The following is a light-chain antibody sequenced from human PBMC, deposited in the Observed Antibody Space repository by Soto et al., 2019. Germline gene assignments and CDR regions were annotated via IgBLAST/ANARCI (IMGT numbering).Light chain of an antibody. CDR1: SSDVGGYNY. V-gene: IGLV2-14*01. Sequence: QSGRPQPASVSGSPGQSITISCTGTSSDVGGYNYVSWHQLHPGKAPKLMVYEVSNRPSGVSNRFSGSKSGNTASLTISGLQAEDEADYYCCSYTSSSTYVFGTGTKVTVL. J-gene: IGLJ1*01. CDR2: EVS. CDR3: CSYTSSSTYV.